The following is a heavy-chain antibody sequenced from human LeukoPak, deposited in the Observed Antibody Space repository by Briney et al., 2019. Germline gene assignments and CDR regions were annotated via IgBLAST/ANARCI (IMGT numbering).Heavy chain of an antibody. D-gene: IGHD3-9*01. V-gene: IGHV3-30-3*01. CDR1: GFTFNSYA. J-gene: IGHJ3*02. CDR3: ARDSDYDTLTGSHDAFDI. Sequence: GGSLRLSCAASGFTFNSYAMHWVRQAPGKGLEWVAVISYDGSNKYYADSVKGRFTISRDNSKNTLYLQMNSLRVEDTAVYYCARDSDYDTLTGSHDAFDIWGQGTMVTVSP. CDR2: ISYDGSNK.